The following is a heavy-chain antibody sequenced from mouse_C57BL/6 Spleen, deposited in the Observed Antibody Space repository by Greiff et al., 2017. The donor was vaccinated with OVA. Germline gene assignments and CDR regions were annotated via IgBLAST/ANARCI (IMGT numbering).Heavy chain of an antibody. CDR3: ARGFYGSSSWYFDV. Sequence: ESGPGLVKPSQSLSLTCSVTGYSITSGYYWNWIRQFPGNKLEWMGYISYDGSNNYNPSLKNRISITRDTSKNQFFLKLNSVTTEDTATYYCARGFYGSSSWYFDVWGTGTTVTVSS. CDR2: ISYDGSN. CDR1: GYSITSGYY. J-gene: IGHJ1*03. V-gene: IGHV3-6*01. D-gene: IGHD1-1*01.